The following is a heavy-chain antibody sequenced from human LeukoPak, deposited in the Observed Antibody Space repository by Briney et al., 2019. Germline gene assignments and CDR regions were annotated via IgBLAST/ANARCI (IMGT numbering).Heavy chain of an antibody. J-gene: IGHJ6*03. CDR2: IYYSGST. D-gene: IGHD1-26*01. CDR3: ASGSYSFYYMDV. V-gene: IGHV4-59*01. Sequence: SETLSLTCSVSGGSIRSYYWSWIRQPPGKGLEWVGYIYYSGSTNYNPSLKSRVTISVDASKNQFSLRLSSVTAADTAVYYCASGSYSFYYMDVWGKGTTVTVSS. CDR1: GGSIRSYY.